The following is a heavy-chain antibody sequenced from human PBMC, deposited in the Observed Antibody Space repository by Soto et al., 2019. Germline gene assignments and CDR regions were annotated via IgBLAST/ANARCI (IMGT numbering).Heavy chain of an antibody. V-gene: IGHV4-59*01. CDR1: GGSISSYY. CDR3: ASAWTPYSYFDL. CDR2: IYYSGST. D-gene: IGHD3-16*01. J-gene: IGHJ2*01. Sequence: QVQLQESGPGLVKPSETLSLTCTVSGGSISSYYWSWIRQPPGKGLEWIAYIYYSGSTNYNPSLKRRATISVDTSKNQFSLKLSSVTAADTAVYYCASAWTPYSYFDLWGRGTLVTVAS.